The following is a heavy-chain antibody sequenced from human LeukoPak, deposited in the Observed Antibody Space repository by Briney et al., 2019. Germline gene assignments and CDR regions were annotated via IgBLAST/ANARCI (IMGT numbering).Heavy chain of an antibody. V-gene: IGHV3-48*01. CDR1: GFTFNDHG. J-gene: IGHJ4*02. D-gene: IGHD3-22*01. CDR2: TSGGSRSI. CDR3: ARDSVQYSDGYYKAPADY. Sequence: GGSLRLSCAASGFTFNDHGMSWVRQAPGGGLEWISYTSGGSRSIYYTDSVKGRFTISRDNAKDSLYLQMNSLRAEDTAVYYCARDSVQYSDGYYKAPADYWGQGTLVTVSS.